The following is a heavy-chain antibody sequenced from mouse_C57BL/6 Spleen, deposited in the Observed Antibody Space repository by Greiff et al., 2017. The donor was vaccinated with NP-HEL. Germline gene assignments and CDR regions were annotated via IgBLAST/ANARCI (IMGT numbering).Heavy chain of an antibody. CDR2: IDPETGGT. J-gene: IGHJ1*03. Sequence: LVESGAELVRPGASVTLSCKASGYTFTDYEMHWVKQTPVHGLEWIGAIDPETGGTAYNQKFKGKAILTADKSSSTAYMELRSLTSEDSAVYYCTNYYGSSYFYWYFDVWGTGTTVTVSS. CDR1: GYTFTDYE. V-gene: IGHV1-15*01. D-gene: IGHD1-1*01. CDR3: TNYYGSSYFYWYFDV.